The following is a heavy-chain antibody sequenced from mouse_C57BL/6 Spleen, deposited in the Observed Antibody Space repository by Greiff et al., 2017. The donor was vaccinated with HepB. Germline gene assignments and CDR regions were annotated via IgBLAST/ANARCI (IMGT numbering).Heavy chain of an antibody. J-gene: IGHJ4*01. CDR2: INPNNGGT. D-gene: IGHD2-5*01. CDR1: GYTFPDYN. CDR3: ARDGGHSNYVWAMDY. Sequence: EVQLQQSGPELVKPGASVKMSCKASGYTFPDYNMHWVKQSHGKSLEWIGYINPNNGGTSYNQKFKGKATLTVNKSSSTAYMELRSLTSEDSAVYYCARDGGHSNYVWAMDYWGQGTSVTVSS. V-gene: IGHV1-22*01.